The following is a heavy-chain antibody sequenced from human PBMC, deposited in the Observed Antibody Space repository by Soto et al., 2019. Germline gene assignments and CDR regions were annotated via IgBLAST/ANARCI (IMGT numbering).Heavy chain of an antibody. CDR3: AKDFGSSSWYSNWFDP. CDR2: ISGSGGST. J-gene: IGHJ5*02. D-gene: IGHD6-13*01. CDR1: GFTFSSYA. V-gene: IGHV3-23*01. Sequence: GGSLRLSCAASGFTFSSYAMSWVRQAPGKGLEWVSAISGSGGSTYYADSVKGRFTISRDNSKNTLYLQMNSLRAEDTAVYYCAKDFGSSSWYSNWFDPWGQGTLVTVSS.